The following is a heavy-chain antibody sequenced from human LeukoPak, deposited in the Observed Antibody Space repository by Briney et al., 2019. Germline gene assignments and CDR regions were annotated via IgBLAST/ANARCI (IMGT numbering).Heavy chain of an antibody. CDR1: GYTFTGYH. CDR3: ARATGGYYDYFDY. V-gene: IGHV1-2*02. CDR2: INPNSGGT. D-gene: IGHD3-22*01. J-gene: IGHJ4*02. Sequence: ASVKVSCKASGYTFTGYHIHWVRQAPGQGLEWMGWINPNSGGTNYAQKFQGRVTMTRDTSISTAYMELSRLTSDDTAVYYCARATGGYYDYFDYWGQGTLVTVSS.